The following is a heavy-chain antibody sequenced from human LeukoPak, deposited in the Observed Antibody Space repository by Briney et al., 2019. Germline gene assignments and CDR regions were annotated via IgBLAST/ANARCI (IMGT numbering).Heavy chain of an antibody. D-gene: IGHD2-15*01. Sequence: ASVKVSCKASGYTFTSYYIHWVRQAPGKGPEWMGIINPTGGTTHYAQKFQGRVTMTRDTAASTVYIELSSLRSDDTAVYYCARVADYCSGGSCYDFWGQGTLVTVSS. CDR3: ARVADYCSGGSCYDF. V-gene: IGHV1-46*01. CDR1: GYTFTSYY. J-gene: IGHJ4*02. CDR2: INPTGGTT.